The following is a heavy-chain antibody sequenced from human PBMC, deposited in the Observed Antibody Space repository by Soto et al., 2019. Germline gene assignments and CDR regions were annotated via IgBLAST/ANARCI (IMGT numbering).Heavy chain of an antibody. J-gene: IGHJ4*02. CDR2: ISYDGSNK. Sequence: GGSLRLSCAASGFTFSSYGMHWVRQAPGKGLEWVAVISYDGSNKYYADSVKGRFNISRDNSKNTLYLQMNSLRAEDTAIYYCAKDLNYYGSGSYLGDWGQGTLVTVSS. CDR1: GFTFSSYG. D-gene: IGHD3-10*01. CDR3: AKDLNYYGSGSYLGD. V-gene: IGHV3-30*18.